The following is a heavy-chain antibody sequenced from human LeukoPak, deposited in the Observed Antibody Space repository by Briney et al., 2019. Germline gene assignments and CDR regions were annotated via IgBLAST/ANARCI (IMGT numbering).Heavy chain of an antibody. Sequence: PGGSLRLSCAASGFIFSGYWMTWVRQAPGKGLEWVANMKQDGSERYYVDSVKGQFTISRDNANTSLYLQMNSLRVGDTAVYYCARYLDFRAYYYFDYWGQGTLVTVSS. CDR1: GFIFSGYW. V-gene: IGHV3-7*01. J-gene: IGHJ4*02. CDR2: MKQDGSER. D-gene: IGHD3/OR15-3a*01. CDR3: ARYLDFRAYYYFDY.